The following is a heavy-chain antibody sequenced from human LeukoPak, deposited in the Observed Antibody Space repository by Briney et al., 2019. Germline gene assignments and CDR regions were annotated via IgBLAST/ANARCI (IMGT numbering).Heavy chain of an antibody. CDR3: ARGYCSGGSCYSWYYYYGMDV. CDR1: GGSISSYY. J-gene: IGHJ6*02. Sequence: SETLSLTCTVSGGSISSYYWSWIRQPPGKGLDWIGYIYSSGSTNYNPSLKSRVTTSVDTSKNQFSLKLSSVTAADTAVYYCARGYCSGGSCYSWYYYYGMDVWGQGTTVTVSS. CDR2: IYSSGST. V-gene: IGHV4-59*01. D-gene: IGHD2-15*01.